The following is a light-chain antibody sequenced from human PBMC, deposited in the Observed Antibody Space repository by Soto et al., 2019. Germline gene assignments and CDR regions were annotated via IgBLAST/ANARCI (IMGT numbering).Light chain of an antibody. Sequence: IVMTQSPATLALSHGARATLYCRASQTVNSDLAWYQRKPGQAPRLLIYGASTRATGIPARFSGSGSGTEFTLTISSLQSADFAVYYCQQYYNWPWTFGQGTKVDI. CDR3: QQYYNWPWT. CDR1: QTVNSD. J-gene: IGKJ1*01. CDR2: GAS. V-gene: IGKV3-15*01.